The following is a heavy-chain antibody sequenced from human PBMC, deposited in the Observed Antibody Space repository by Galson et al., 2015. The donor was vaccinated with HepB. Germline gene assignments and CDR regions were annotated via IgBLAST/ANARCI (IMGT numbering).Heavy chain of an antibody. J-gene: IGHJ5*02. V-gene: IGHV1-69*06. CDR3: ARAGRRDGYNLQFLFLDL. D-gene: IGHD5-24*01. CDR2: IIPMFGSV. Sequence: SVKVSCKASGGSLSSYAFSWVRQAPGQGLEWMGEIIPMFGSVNYARKFQGRITITADKSTGTAYMDLSSLRSEDTAVYYCARAGRRDGYNLQFLFLDLWGQGTLVTVSS. CDR1: GGSLSSYA.